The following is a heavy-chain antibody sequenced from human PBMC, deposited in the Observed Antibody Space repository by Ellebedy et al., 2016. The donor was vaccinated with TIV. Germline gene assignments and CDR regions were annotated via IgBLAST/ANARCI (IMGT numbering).Heavy chain of an antibody. D-gene: IGHD3-10*01. V-gene: IGHV3-74*01. J-gene: IGHJ4*02. CDR3: ARDGIRALLWFGETNFDY. CDR1: GFTFSSYW. Sequence: LSLTCAASGFTFSSYWMHWVRQAPGKGLVWVSRINSDGSSTSYADSVKGRFTISRDNAKNTLYLQMNSLRAEDTAVYYCARDGIRALLWFGETNFDYWGQGTLVTVSS. CDR2: INSDGSST.